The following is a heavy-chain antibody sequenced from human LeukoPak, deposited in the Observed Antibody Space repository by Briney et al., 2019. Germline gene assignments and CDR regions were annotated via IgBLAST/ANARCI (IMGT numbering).Heavy chain of an antibody. CDR3: AKDSGCTNGVCYSNYYYMDV. Sequence: PGRSLRLSCAASGFTFDDYAMHWVRQAPGKGLEWVSGISWNSGSIGYADSVKGRFTISRDNAKNSLYLQMNSLRAEDTALYYCAKDSGCTNGVCYSNYYYMDVWGKGTTVTVSS. J-gene: IGHJ6*03. CDR1: GFTFDDYA. D-gene: IGHD2-8*01. CDR2: ISWNSGSI. V-gene: IGHV3-9*01.